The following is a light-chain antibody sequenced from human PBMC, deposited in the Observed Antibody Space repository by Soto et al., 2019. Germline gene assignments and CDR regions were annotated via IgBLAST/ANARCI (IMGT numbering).Light chain of an antibody. Sequence: DSQMTQSPSSLAASVGGRVTITCRASQSISSYLNWYQQKPGKAPKLLIYAASSLQSGVPSRFSGSGSGTDFTLTISSLQPEDFATYYCQQSYSTPLTFGGGTKVDI. CDR2: AAS. J-gene: IGKJ4*01. V-gene: IGKV1-39*01. CDR3: QQSYSTPLT. CDR1: QSISSY.